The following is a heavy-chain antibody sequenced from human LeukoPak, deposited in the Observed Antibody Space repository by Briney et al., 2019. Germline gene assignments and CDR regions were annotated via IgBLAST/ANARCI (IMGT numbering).Heavy chain of an antibody. J-gene: IGHJ4*02. CDR3: ARDLKTAMDYFDY. Sequence: GGSLRLSCAASGFTFSSYGMHWVRQAPGKGLEWVAFIRYDGSNKYYADSVKGRFTISRDNSKNTLFLQMNSLRPEDTAVYYCARDLKTAMDYFDYWGQGALVTVSS. V-gene: IGHV3-30*02. D-gene: IGHD2-2*01. CDR1: GFTFSSYG. CDR2: IRYDGSNK.